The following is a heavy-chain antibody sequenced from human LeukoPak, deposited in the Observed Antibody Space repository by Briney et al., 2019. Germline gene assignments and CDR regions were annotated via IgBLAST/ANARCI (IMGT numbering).Heavy chain of an antibody. CDR2: ISGSGDTT. J-gene: IGHJ6*03. Sequence: GGSLRLSCAPSGFNFSNYAISWVRQAPGGGLEWVSAISGSGDTTFHADSVKGRFTTSRDNSKNTLSLQMSRLRVEDSAVYFCAKDTSAWWSHRAYINGWGTGTTVTVSS. CDR3: AKDTSAWWSHRAYING. V-gene: IGHV3-23*01. CDR1: GFNFSNYA. D-gene: IGHD2-8*02.